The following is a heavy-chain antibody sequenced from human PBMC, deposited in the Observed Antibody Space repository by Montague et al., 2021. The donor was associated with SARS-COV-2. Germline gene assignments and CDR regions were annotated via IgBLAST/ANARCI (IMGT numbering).Heavy chain of an antibody. V-gene: IGHV4-59*01. J-gene: IGHJ4*02. CDR3: ARDVRYYYDQ. CDR2: VSYRGST. D-gene: IGHD3-10*01. Sequence: SETLSLTFSVSGGSMSSYHWVWIRQPPGKGLEWIGYVSYRGSTNYNLSLKSRVTISLDTSKNRFSLRVTSVTAADTAVYYCARDVRYYYDQWGQGILVTVSS. CDR1: GGSMSSYH.